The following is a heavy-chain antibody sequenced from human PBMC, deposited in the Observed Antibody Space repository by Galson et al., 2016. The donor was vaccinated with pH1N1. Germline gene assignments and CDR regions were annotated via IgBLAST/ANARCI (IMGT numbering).Heavy chain of an antibody. Sequence: SVKVSCKASGDTFTSYAMHWVRQAPGQRLEWMGWINAGNGIPKYSQRFQGRVTITRDTSASTAYMELSSLTSEDTAVYYCARGPVYWYSDLWGRGTPVIVSS. CDR3: ARGPVYWYSDL. V-gene: IGHV1-3*01. CDR2: INAGNGIP. J-gene: IGHJ2*01. CDR1: GDTFTSYA.